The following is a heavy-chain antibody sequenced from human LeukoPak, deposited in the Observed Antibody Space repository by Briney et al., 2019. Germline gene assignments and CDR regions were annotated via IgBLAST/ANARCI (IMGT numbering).Heavy chain of an antibody. CDR2: ISWNSGSI. V-gene: IGHV3-9*03. D-gene: IGHD3-3*01. CDR3: AKGQRDFWSGYSDGNWFDP. J-gene: IGHJ5*02. Sequence: GGSLRLSCAASGLTFDDYAMHWVRQAPGKGLEWVSGISWNSGSIGYADSVKGRFTISRDNAKNSLYLQMNSLRAEDMALYYCAKGQRDFWSGYSDGNWFDPWGQGTLVTVSS. CDR1: GLTFDDYA.